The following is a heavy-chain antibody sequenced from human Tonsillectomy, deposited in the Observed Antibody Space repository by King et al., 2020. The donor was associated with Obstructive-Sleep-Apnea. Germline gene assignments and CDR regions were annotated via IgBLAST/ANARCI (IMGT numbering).Heavy chain of an antibody. CDR2: VSGSGDNT. CDR1: GFTFNSYA. J-gene: IGHJ4*02. CDR3: AKDICTNGVCTYDY. V-gene: IGHV3-23*04. Sequence: VQLVESGGGLVQPGGSLRLSCAASGFTFNSYAMNWVRQAPGKWLDGVSGVSGSGDNTFYADSVKGRFTISRDNSKRTLYLQMNSLRAEDTAVYYCAKDICTNGVCTYDYWGQGTLVTVSS. D-gene: IGHD2-8*01.